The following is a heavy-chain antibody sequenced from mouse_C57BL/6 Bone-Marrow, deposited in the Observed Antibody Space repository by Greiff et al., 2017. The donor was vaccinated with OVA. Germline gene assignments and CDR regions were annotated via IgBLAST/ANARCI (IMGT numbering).Heavy chain of an antibody. D-gene: IGHD1-1*01. J-gene: IGHJ1*03. CDR1: GYTFTSYW. CDR2: IYPGSGST. Sequence: QVQLQQSGAELVKPGASVKMSCKASGYTFTSYWITWVKQRPGQGLEWIGDIYPGSGSTNYNQKFKSKATLTVDTSSSTAYMQLSSLTSEDSADYYCGGKYYGSSWYFEGWGTGTTVTVSS. CDR3: GGKYYGSSWYFEG. V-gene: IGHV1-55*01.